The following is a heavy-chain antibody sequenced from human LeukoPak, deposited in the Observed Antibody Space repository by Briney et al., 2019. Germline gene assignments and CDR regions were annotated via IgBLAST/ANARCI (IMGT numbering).Heavy chain of an antibody. V-gene: IGHV1-2*02. CDR2: INPNSGGT. D-gene: IGHD3-22*01. CDR3: ARATSGYYDYFDY. CDR1: GYTFTGYY. J-gene: IGHJ4*02. Sequence: ASVKVSCKASGYTFTGYYMHWVRQAPGQGLEWMGWINPNSGGTNYAQKFQGRVTMTRDTSISTAYMGLSRLRSDDTAVYYCARATSGYYDYFDYWGQGTLVTVSS.